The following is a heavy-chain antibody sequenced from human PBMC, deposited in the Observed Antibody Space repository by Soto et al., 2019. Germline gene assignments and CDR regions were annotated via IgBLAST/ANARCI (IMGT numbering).Heavy chain of an antibody. D-gene: IGHD1-26*01. Sequence: QVQLVQSGAEVKKPGASVKVSCKASGYTFTSYGISWVRQAPGQGLEWMGWISAYNGNTNYAQKLQGRATMTTDTSTSPAYMELGSLRSHDPDVYYCARDKGWEPTDYCRQGTLVTVSS. V-gene: IGHV1-18*01. J-gene: IGHJ4*02. CDR2: ISAYNGNT. CDR1: GYTFTSYG. CDR3: ARDKGWEPTDY.